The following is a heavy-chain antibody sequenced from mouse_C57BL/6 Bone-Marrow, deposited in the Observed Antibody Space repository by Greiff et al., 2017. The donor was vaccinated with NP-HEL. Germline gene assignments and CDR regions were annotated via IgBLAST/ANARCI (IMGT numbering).Heavy chain of an antibody. CDR1: GYTFSTSW. CDR2: IYPGDGDT. D-gene: IGHD1-1*02. CDR3: ARGESCGAFFDY. Sequence: QVQLQQSGPELVKPGASVKISCKASGYTFSTSWMNWMKQRPGKGLEWIGRIYPGDGDTNYSGNFEGKASLTADKSSNSAYMQLSSLTSEDSAVYFCARGESCGAFFDYWDQGTTTTVSS. V-gene: IGHV1-82*01. J-gene: IGHJ2*01.